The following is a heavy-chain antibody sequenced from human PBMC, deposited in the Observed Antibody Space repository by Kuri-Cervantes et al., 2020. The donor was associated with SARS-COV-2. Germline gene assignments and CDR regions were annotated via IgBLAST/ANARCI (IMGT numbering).Heavy chain of an antibody. J-gene: IGHJ6*02. D-gene: IGHD5-18*01. Sequence: LSLTCTVSGGSISSSSYYWGWIRQPPGKGLEWVGFVRRDGSNYYYADSVKGRFTISRDNAKNSLYLQMNSLRAEDTAVYYCARDKRGYSYGPYYYYGMDVWGQGTTVTVSS. CDR2: VRRDGSNY. V-gene: IGHV3-11*01. CDR3: ARDKRGYSYGPYYYYGMDV. CDR1: GGSISSSSYY.